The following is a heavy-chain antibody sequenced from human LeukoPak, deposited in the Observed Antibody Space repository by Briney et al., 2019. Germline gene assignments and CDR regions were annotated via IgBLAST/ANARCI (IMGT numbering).Heavy chain of an antibody. D-gene: IGHD2-15*01. CDR2: IKSKTDGGTT. J-gene: IGHJ5*02. V-gene: IGHV3-15*01. CDR1: GFTFSNAW. Sequence: GGSLRLSCAASGFTFSNAWMSWVRQAPGKGLEWVGRIKSKTDGGTTDYAAPVKGRFTISRDDSKNTLYLQMNSLKTEDTAVYYCTTEVVVVVAATPGDGWFDPWGQGTLVTVSS. CDR3: TTEVVVVVAATPGDGWFDP.